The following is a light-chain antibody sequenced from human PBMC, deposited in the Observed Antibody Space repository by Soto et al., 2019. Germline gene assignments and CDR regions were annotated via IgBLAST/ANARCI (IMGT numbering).Light chain of an antibody. CDR1: QTVTTSQ. CDR3: QQYGSAPFT. J-gene: IGKJ4*01. Sequence: EVVLTQSPGTLSLSPGERATLSCRASQTVTTSQLTWFHQKPGQAPRLLIYSASIRAAGIPDRFSGSRSGTDFTLTISRLEPEDFAVYYCQQYGSAPFTFGGGTKVEIK. CDR2: SAS. V-gene: IGKV3-20*01.